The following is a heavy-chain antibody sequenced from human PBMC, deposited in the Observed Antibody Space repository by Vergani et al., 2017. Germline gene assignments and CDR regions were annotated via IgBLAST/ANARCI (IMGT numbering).Heavy chain of an antibody. CDR2: IYPGDSDT. D-gene: IGHD3-22*01. CDR1: GYSFTSYW. CDR3: ARDRMSDSSGADAFDI. Sequence: EVQLVQSGAEVKKPGESLKISCTGSGYSFTSYWIGWVRQMPGKGLEWMGIIYPGDSDTRYSPSFQGQVTISADKSISTAYLQWSSLKASDTAMYYCARDRMSDSSGADAFDIWGQGTMVTVSS. V-gene: IGHV5-51*01. J-gene: IGHJ3*02.